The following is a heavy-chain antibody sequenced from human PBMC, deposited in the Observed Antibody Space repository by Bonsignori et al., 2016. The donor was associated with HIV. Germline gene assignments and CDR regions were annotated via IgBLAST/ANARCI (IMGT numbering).Heavy chain of an antibody. Sequence: RQAPGKALEWLALIYWDDDKRYSPSLKSRLTITKDTSKNQVVLTMTNMDPVDTATYYCARYSYDYYYYYMDVWGKGTTVTVSS. CDR3: ARYSYDYYYYYMDV. J-gene: IGHJ6*03. CDR2: IYWDDDK. D-gene: IGHD5-18*01. V-gene: IGHV2-5*02.